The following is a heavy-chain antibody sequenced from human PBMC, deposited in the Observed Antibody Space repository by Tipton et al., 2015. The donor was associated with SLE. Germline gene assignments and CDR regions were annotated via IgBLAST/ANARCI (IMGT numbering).Heavy chain of an antibody. D-gene: IGHD5/OR15-5a*01. CDR2: IRSKTYGGTT. CDR1: GFSLGDYG. J-gene: IGHJ4*02. Sequence: SLRLSCTGSGFSLGDYGMTWVRQAPGKGLEWVSLIRSKTYGGTTEYAASVKGGFTISRDDSKSIAYLQMNSLKSEDTAIYYCSLSVTSGYWGQGTLVIVSS. V-gene: IGHV3-49*04. CDR3: SLSVTSGY.